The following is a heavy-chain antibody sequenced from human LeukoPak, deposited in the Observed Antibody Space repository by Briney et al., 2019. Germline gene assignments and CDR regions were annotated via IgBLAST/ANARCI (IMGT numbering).Heavy chain of an antibody. CDR2: IYIGVNP. J-gene: IGHJ4*02. Sequence: SETLSLTCIVSSGSISSGNYFWSWIRQPAGKGLEWIGRIYIGVNPDYNPSLKSRVTVSADTSKNQFSPKLTSVTAADTAVYFCARGPGLHTGESFDYWGQGILVTVSS. CDR1: SGSISSGNYF. CDR3: ARGPGLHTGESFDY. D-gene: IGHD2-8*02. V-gene: IGHV4-61*02.